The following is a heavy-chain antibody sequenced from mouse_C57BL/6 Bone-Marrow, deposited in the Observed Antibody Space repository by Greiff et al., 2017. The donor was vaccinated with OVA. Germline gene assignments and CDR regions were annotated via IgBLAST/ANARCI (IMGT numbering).Heavy chain of an antibody. CDR1: GYTFTSYT. Sequence: VQLQQSGAELARPGASVKMSCKASGYTFTSYTMHWVKQRPGQGLEWIGYINPSSGYTKYNQKFKDKATLTADKSSSTAYRQLSSLTSEDSAVYYCARPEGYGSSYRLAYWGQGTLVTVSA. D-gene: IGHD1-1*01. CDR3: ARPEGYGSSYRLAY. CDR2: INPSSGYT. J-gene: IGHJ3*01. V-gene: IGHV1-4*01.